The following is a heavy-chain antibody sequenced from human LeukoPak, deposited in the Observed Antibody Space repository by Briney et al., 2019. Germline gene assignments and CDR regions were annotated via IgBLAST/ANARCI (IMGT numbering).Heavy chain of an antibody. J-gene: IGHJ2*01. V-gene: IGHV3-66*01. Sequence: GGSLRLSCAASGFTVSSNYMSWVRQAPGKGLEWVSVIYSGGSTYYADSVKGRFTISRDNSKNTLYLQMNSLRAEDTAVYYCAKDPDITIFGVVIDFDLWGRGTLVTVSS. CDR2: IYSGGST. CDR1: GFTVSSNY. D-gene: IGHD3-3*01. CDR3: AKDPDITIFGVVIDFDL.